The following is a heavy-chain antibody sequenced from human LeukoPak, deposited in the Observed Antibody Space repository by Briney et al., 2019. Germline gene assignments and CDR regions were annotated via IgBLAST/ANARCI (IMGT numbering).Heavy chain of an antibody. Sequence: PSETLSLTCTVSGGSISSYYWSWIRQPPGKGLEWIGYIYYSGSTNYNPSLKSRVTISVDTSKNQFSLKLSSVTAADTAVYYCARGNMATIGAFDIWGQGTMVTVSS. D-gene: IGHD5-24*01. CDR3: ARGNMATIGAFDI. CDR2: IYYSGST. CDR1: GGSISSYY. V-gene: IGHV4-59*01. J-gene: IGHJ3*02.